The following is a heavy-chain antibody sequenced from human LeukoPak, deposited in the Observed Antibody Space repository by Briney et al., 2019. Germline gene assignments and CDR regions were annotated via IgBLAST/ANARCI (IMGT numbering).Heavy chain of an antibody. V-gene: IGHV1-2*04. J-gene: IGHJ6*02. Sequence: ASVKVSCKASGYTFTGYYMHWVRQAPGQGLEWMGWINPNSGGTNYAQKFQGWVTMTRDTSTSTAYMELSRLRSDDTAVYYCARGPPGYYDSSGYYYAPYYYYGMDVWGQGTTVTVSS. CDR1: GYTFTGYY. CDR3: ARGPPGYYDSSGYYYAPYYYYGMDV. D-gene: IGHD3-22*01. CDR2: INPNSGGT.